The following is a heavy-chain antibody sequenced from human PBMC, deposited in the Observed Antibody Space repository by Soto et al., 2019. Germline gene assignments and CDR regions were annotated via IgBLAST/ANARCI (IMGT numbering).Heavy chain of an antibody. V-gene: IGHV3-53*01. J-gene: IGHJ6*02. CDR2: IYSGGST. CDR1: GFTVSSNY. D-gene: IGHD6-6*01. CDR3: AREKLTAARPPYYYGMDV. Sequence: EVQLVESGGGLIQPGGSLRLSCAASGFTVSSNYMSWVRQAPGKGLEWVSVIYSGGSTYYADSVKGRFTISRDNSKNTLYLQMNSLRAEDTAVYYCAREKLTAARPPYYYGMDVWGQWTTVTVSS.